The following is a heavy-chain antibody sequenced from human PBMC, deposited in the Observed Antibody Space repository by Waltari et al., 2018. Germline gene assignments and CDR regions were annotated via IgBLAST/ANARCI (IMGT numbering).Heavy chain of an antibody. J-gene: IGHJ5*02. CDR2: SKLSKEAI. Sequence: QVQLVQSGAEVKKPGASVKVSCQASGYPFTAFYLHWVRQAPGQGLERIGVSKLSKEAIGYEQKVKGSVTMTRDTSIRAAYMELKRLRYDDTAIYYCARGWGLGYCSGSGCYRSRGWFDPWGQGTLVTVSS. CDR1: GYPFTAFY. CDR3: ARGWGLGYCSGSGCYRSRGWFDP. V-gene: IGHV1-2*02. D-gene: IGHD2-15*01.